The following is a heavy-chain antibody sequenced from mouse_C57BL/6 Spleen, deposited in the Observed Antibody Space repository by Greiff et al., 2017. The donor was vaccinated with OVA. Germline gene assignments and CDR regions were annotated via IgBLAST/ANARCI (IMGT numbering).Heavy chain of an antibody. D-gene: IGHD1-1*01. J-gene: IGHJ1*03. Sequence: EVQLLESGPGLVKPSQSLSLTCSVTGYSITSGYYWNWIRQFPGNKLEWMGYISYDGSNNYNPSLKNRISITRDTSKIQFFLKLNSVTTEDTATYYCARFYYGSSYWYFDVWGTGTTVTVSS. CDR1: GYSITSGYY. CDR2: ISYDGSN. V-gene: IGHV3-6*01. CDR3: ARFYYGSSYWYFDV.